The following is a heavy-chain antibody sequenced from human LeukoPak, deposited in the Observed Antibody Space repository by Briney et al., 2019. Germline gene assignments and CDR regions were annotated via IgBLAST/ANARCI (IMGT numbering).Heavy chain of an antibody. CDR2: INPNSGGT. D-gene: IGHD3-22*01. CDR3: ARVNPTDSSGSYGSFDY. J-gene: IGHJ4*02. Sequence: ASVKVSCKASGYTFTGYYMHWVRQAPGQGLGWMGWINPNSGGTNYAQKFQGRVTMTRDTSISTAYMELSRLRSDDTAVYYCARVNPTDSSGSYGSFDYWGQGTLVTVSS. CDR1: GYTFTGYY. V-gene: IGHV1-2*02.